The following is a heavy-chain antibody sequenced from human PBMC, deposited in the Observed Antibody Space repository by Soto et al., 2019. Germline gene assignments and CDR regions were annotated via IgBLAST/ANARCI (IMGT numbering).Heavy chain of an antibody. CDR2: SSPIFGTA. Sequence: QVQLVQSGAEVKKPGSSVKVSCKASGGTFSSYAISWVRQAPGQWREWMGGSSPIFGTANDAQKFQGRVTINADESTSTAYMELSSLRSEDTAVYYCARSQNVGERRGGGWFDPWGHGTLVTVSS. V-gene: IGHV1-69*12. D-gene: IGHD3-10*01. J-gene: IGHJ5*02. CDR3: ARSQNVGERRGGGWFDP. CDR1: GGTFSSYA.